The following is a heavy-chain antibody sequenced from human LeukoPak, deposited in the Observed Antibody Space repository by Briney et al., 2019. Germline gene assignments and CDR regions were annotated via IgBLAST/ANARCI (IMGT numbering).Heavy chain of an antibody. V-gene: IGHV4-34*01. CDR1: GGSFSGYY. CDR2: INHSGST. Sequence: PSETLSLTCAVYGGSFSGYYWSWIRQPPGKGLKWIGEINHSGSTNYNPSLKSRVTISVDTSKNQFSLKLSSVTAADTAVYYCARGRGHYYGSGLYFDYWGQGTLVTVSS. CDR3: ARGRGHYYGSGLYFDY. J-gene: IGHJ4*02. D-gene: IGHD3-10*01.